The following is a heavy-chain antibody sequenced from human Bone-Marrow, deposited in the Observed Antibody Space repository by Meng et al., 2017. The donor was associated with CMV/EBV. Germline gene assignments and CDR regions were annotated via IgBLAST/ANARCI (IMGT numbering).Heavy chain of an antibody. Sequence: GVSLKISCAASGLTFSSYAMSWVRQAPGKGLEWVSIIYSGGSSTYYVDSVKGRFTISRDDPKNTLYLQMNSLRAEDTAVYYCAKGRRWADSSGYYRTAFYFDYWGQGTLVTFYS. J-gene: IGHJ4*02. V-gene: IGHV3-23*03. CDR1: GLTFSSYA. D-gene: IGHD3-22*01. CDR3: AKGRRWADSSGYYRTAFYFDY. CDR2: IYSGGSST.